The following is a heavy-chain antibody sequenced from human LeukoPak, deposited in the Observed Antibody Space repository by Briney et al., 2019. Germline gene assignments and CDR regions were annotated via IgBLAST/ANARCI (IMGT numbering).Heavy chain of an antibody. J-gene: IGHJ4*02. CDR1: GGSISSYY. CDR2: IYYSGST. V-gene: IGHV4-59*01. Sequence: SETLSLTCTVSGGSISSYYRSWIRQPPGKGLEWIVHIYYSGSTKFNPSLKSRVTISVDTSKNRFSLKLRSVTAADTAVYYCARGGGVTYYDSTGYLWYFDYWGQGTLVTVSS. CDR3: ARGGGVTYYDSTGYLWYFDY. D-gene: IGHD3-22*01.